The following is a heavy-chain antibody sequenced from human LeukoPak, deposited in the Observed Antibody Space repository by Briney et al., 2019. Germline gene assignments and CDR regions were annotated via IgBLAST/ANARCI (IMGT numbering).Heavy chain of an antibody. Sequence: PSETLSLTCAVYGGSFSGYYWGWIRQPPGKGLEWIGEINHSGSTNYNPSLKSRVTISVDTSKNQFSLKLSSVTAADTAVYYCARDASGYEVGYFDYWGQGTLVTVSS. V-gene: IGHV4-34*01. D-gene: IGHD3-22*01. CDR1: GGSFSGYY. J-gene: IGHJ4*02. CDR2: INHSGST. CDR3: ARDASGYEVGYFDY.